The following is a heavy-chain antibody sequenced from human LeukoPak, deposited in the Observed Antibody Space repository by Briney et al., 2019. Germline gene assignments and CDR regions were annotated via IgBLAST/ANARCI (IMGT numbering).Heavy chain of an antibody. D-gene: IGHD6-19*01. J-gene: IGHJ6*03. CDR3: AKSWESSSVMYYYYMDV. V-gene: IGHV3-30*18. CDR2: ISYDGSNK. Sequence: PGGSLRLSCAASGFTFSSYGMHWVRQAPGKGLEWVAVISYDGSNKYYADSAKGRFTISRDNSKNTLYLQMNSLRAEDTAVYYCAKSWESSSVMYYYYMDVWGKGTTVTVSS. CDR1: GFTFSSYG.